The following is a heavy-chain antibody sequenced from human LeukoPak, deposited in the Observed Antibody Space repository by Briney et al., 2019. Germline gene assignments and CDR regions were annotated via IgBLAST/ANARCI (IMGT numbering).Heavy chain of an antibody. CDR2: ISRSSTTI. V-gene: IGHV3-48*01. D-gene: IGHD6-19*01. CDR3: ARGYSSGFYMDV. CDR1: GFTFSSYS. Sequence: GGSLRLSCVASGFTFSSYSMNWVRQAPGKGLEWLSYISRSSTTINYADSVKGQFTSSRDNAKNSLYLQMNSLRAEDTAVYYCARGYSSGFYMDVWGKGTTVTVSS. J-gene: IGHJ6*03.